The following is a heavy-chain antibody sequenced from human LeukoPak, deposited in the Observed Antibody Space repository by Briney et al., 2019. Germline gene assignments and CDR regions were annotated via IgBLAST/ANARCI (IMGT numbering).Heavy chain of an antibody. CDR2: INPNSGGT. CDR3: ARVLRYCGGDCYDY. D-gene: IGHD2-21*01. J-gene: IGHJ4*02. CDR1: GYTFTGYY. V-gene: IGHV1-2*06. Sequence: ASVRVSCKASGYTFTGYYMHWVRQAPGQGLEWMGRINPNSGGTNYAQKFQGRVTMTRDTSISTAYMELSRLRSDDTAVYYCARVLRYCGGDCYDYWGRGTLVTVSS.